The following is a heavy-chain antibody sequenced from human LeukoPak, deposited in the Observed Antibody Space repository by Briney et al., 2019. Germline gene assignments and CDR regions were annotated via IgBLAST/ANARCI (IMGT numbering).Heavy chain of an antibody. J-gene: IGHJ4*02. CDR2: ISAYNGNT. V-gene: IGHV1-18*01. CDR3: ARVIAAAGFDY. Sequence: GASVKVSCKASGHTFTSYGISWVRQAPGQELEWMGWISAYNGNTNYAQKLQGRVTMTTDTSTSTAYMELRSLRSDDTAVYYCARVIAAAGFDYWGQGTLVTVSS. D-gene: IGHD6-13*01. CDR1: GHTFTSYG.